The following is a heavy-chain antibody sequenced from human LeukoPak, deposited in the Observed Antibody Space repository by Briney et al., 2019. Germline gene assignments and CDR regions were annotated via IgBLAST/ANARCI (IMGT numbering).Heavy chain of an antibody. CDR3: ARAWFTTLNYDFWSGGDY. V-gene: IGHV1-18*01. CDR2: ISAYNGNT. D-gene: IGHD3-3*01. CDR1: GYTFTSYG. J-gene: IGHJ4*02. Sequence: ASVKVSCKASGYTFTSYGISWVRQAPGQGLEWMGWISAYNGNTNYAQKLQGRVTMTTDTSTSTAYMELRSLRSDDTAVYYCARAWFTTLNYDFWSGGDYWGQGTLVTVSS.